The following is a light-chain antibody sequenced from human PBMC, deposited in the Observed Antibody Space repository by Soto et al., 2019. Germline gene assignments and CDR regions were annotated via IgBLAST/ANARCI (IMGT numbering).Light chain of an antibody. J-gene: IGKJ4*01. CDR1: QSVSSY. CDR3: QQRSNWPLT. V-gene: IGKV3-11*01. Sequence: EIVLTQSPATLSLSPGERATLSYRASQSVSSYLAWYQQKPGQAPRLLIYDASNRATGIPARLSGSGSGTDFTLTISSLEPEDFAVYYCQQRSNWPLTFGGGTKV. CDR2: DAS.